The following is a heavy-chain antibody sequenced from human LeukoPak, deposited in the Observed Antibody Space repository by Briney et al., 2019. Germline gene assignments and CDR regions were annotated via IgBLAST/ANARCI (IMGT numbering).Heavy chain of an antibody. CDR1: GYTFTGYY. Sequence: ASVKVSCQASGYTFTGYYMHWVRQAPGQGLEWMGWINPNSGGTNYAQKFQGRVTMTRDTSISTAYMELSRLRSDDTAVYYCARVTPRGLRFLEWLSPLDYWGQGTLVTVSS. CDR2: INPNSGGT. V-gene: IGHV1-2*02. J-gene: IGHJ4*02. CDR3: ARVTPRGLRFLEWLSPLDY. D-gene: IGHD3-3*01.